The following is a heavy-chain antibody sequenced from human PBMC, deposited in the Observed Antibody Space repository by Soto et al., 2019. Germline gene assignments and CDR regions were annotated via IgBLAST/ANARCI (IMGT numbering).Heavy chain of an antibody. D-gene: IGHD6-19*01. Sequence: QVHLVESGGGVVRPGESLTLSCAASGFTFGKYGMHWVRQAPGKGLEWVTVISFDGINKDYADSVKGRFTISRDNSKNTLYLSMHSLRPEDTAVYSCATSGDSGWYGDYVDGFDIWAPGTMVTV. CDR2: ISFDGINK. CDR1: GFTFGKYG. J-gene: IGHJ3*02. CDR3: ATSGDSGWYGDYVDGFDI. V-gene: IGHV3-30*03.